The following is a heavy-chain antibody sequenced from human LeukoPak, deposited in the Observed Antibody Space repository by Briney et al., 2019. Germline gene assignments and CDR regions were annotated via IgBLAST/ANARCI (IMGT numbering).Heavy chain of an antibody. J-gene: IGHJ4*02. V-gene: IGHV4-39*07. CDR1: GGSISSSSYY. CDR3: AREVRAARSYFDY. CDR2: IYYSGST. Sequence: SETLSLTCTVSGGSISSSSYYWGWIRQPPGKGLEWIGSIYYSGSTYYNPSLKSRVTISVDTSKNQFSLKLSSVTAADTAVYYCAREVRAARSYFDYWGQGTLVTASS. D-gene: IGHD6-6*01.